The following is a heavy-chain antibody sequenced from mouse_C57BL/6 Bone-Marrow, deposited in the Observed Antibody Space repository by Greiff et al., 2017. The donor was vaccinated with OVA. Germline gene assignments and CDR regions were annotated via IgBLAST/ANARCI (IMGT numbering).Heavy chain of an antibody. CDR3: ARGRNCAFAY. Sequence: EVQLQQSGPGLVKPSQSLSLTCSVTGYSITSGYYWNWIRQFPGNKLEWMGYISYDGSNNYNPSLKNRISITRDTSKNPFFLKLNAVTTEDTATYYCARGRNCAFAYWGQGTLVTVSA. D-gene: IGHD4-1*01. J-gene: IGHJ3*01. CDR2: ISYDGSN. CDR1: GYSITSGYY. V-gene: IGHV3-6*01.